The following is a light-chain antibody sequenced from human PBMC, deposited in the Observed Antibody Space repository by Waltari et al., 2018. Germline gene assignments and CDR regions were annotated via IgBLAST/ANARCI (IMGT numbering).Light chain of an antibody. CDR3: QAWDSSTAV. Sequence: SYELTQPPSVSVCPGQTASITCSGDKLGDKYACWYQQKPGQSPVLVIYQDSTRPSGIPERFSGSNSGNTATLTISGTQAMDEADYYCQAWDSSTAVFGTGTKVTVL. J-gene: IGLJ1*01. CDR2: QDS. V-gene: IGLV3-1*01. CDR1: KLGDKY.